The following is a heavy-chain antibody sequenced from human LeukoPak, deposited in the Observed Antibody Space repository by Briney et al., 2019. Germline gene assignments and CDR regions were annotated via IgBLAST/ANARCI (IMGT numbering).Heavy chain of an antibody. CDR3: ARLQEDANSSYYKY. CDR1: GYRFTTYW. D-gene: IGHD4/OR15-4a*01. V-gene: IGHV5-51*01. CDR2: IYPGDSDT. J-gene: IGHJ4*02. Sequence: PGESLKISCKGSGYRFTTYWIGWVRQMPGKGLEWMGVIYPGDSDTRYSPSFQGQVTISADKPISTAYLQWSSLKASESAMYYCARLQEDANSSYYKYWGQGTLVTVSS.